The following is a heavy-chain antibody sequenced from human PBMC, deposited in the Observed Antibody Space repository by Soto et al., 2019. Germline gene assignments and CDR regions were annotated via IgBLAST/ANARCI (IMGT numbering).Heavy chain of an antibody. V-gene: IGHV1-18*01. CDR1: GNTITKYG. J-gene: IGHJ5*02. Sequence: QVQLIQSGGEVKKPGASVKVSCKAAGNTITKYGVSWVRQAPGQGLEWMGWISADNGDTRYAQKFQGRLTMTTDTSTRTGNMGRRSLRSDDTAVYYWAKTTGLHDYKYRPNRFDPWGQGTLVTVSS. CDR3: AKTTGLHDYKYRPNRFDP. D-gene: IGHD3-10*01. CDR2: ISADNGDT.